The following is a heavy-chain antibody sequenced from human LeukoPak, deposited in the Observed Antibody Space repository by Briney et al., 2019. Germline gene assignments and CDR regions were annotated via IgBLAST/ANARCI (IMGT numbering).Heavy chain of an antibody. CDR3: ARSGYDFWSGYY. J-gene: IGHJ4*02. CDR2: INPSGGST. D-gene: IGHD3-3*01. Sequence: GASVKVSCKASGYTFTSYYMHWVRQAPGQGLEWMGIINPSGGSTSYAQKFQGRVTMTRDMSTRTVYMELSSLRSEDTAVYYCARSGYDFWSGYYWGQGTLVTVSS. V-gene: IGHV1-46*01. CDR1: GYTFTSYY.